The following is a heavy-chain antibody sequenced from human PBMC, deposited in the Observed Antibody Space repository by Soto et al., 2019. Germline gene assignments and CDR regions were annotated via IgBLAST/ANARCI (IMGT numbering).Heavy chain of an antibody. V-gene: IGHV3-30*04. D-gene: IGHD6-19*01. CDR3: ARKWGTYSSASLDY. Sequence: PGGSLRLSCSAPLFSFTHHTINWFRPPQGKGLEWVAVMSYDGTNEYYADSVKGRFTISRDNSKSTVYLQMNSLTPEDTALYYCARKWGTYSSASLDYWGLGTLVTVSA. CDR1: LFSFTHHT. J-gene: IGHJ4*02. CDR2: MSYDGTNE.